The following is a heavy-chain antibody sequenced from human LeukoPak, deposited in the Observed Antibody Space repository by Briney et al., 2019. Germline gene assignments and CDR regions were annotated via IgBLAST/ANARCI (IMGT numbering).Heavy chain of an antibody. CDR2: INSDGSST. Sequence: PGGSLRLSCAASGFTFSSYWMHWVRQAPGKGLVWVSRINSDGSSTSYADSVKGRFTISRDNAKNTLYLQMNSLRAEDTAVYYYARPMGYCSGGSCYSGNDAFDIWGQGTMVTVSS. V-gene: IGHV3-74*01. J-gene: IGHJ3*02. D-gene: IGHD2-15*01. CDR3: ARPMGYCSGGSCYSGNDAFDI. CDR1: GFTFSSYW.